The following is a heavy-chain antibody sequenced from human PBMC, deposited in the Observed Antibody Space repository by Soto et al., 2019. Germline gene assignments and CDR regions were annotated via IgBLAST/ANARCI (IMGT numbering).Heavy chain of an antibody. CDR2: IYYSGST. Sequence: SETLSLTCTVSGGSISSSSYYWGWIRQPPGKGLEWIGSIYYSGSTYYNPSLKSRVTISVDTSKNQFSLKLSSVTAADTAVYYCARRGDIVVVVAATAFDIWGQGTMVTVS. D-gene: IGHD2-15*01. V-gene: IGHV4-39*01. CDR1: GGSISSSSYY. CDR3: ARRGDIVVVVAATAFDI. J-gene: IGHJ3*02.